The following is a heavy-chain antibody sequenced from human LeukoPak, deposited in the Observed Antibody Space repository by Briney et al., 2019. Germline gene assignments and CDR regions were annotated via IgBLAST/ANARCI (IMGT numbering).Heavy chain of an antibody. CDR2: ISSSSSYI. J-gene: IGHJ5*02. V-gene: IGHV3-21*01. CDR3: ARDQRGAAGTGTFDP. CDR1: GFTFSSYS. Sequence: GGPLRLSCAASGFTFSSYSMNWVRQAPGKGLEWVSSISSSSSYIYYADSVKGRFTISRDNAKNSLYLQMNSLRAEDTAVYYCARDQRGAAGTGTFDPWGQGTLVTVSS. D-gene: IGHD6-13*01.